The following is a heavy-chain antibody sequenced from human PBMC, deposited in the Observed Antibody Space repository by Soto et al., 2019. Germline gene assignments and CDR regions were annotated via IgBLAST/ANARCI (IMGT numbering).Heavy chain of an antibody. CDR3: ARRMVRGPYYGQYYYYGMDV. V-gene: IGHV4-34*01. J-gene: IGHJ6*02. CDR1: GGSFSGYY. Sequence: SETLSLTCAVYGGSFSGYYWSWIRQPPGKGLEWIGEINHSGSTNYNPSLKSRVTISVDTSKNQFSLKLSSVTAADTAVYYCARRMVRGPYYGQYYYYGMDVWGQGTTVTVSS. CDR2: INHSGST. D-gene: IGHD3-10*01.